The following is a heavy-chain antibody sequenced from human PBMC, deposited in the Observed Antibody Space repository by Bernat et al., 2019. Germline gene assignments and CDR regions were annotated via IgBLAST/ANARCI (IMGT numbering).Heavy chain of an antibody. D-gene: IGHD6-6*01. V-gene: IGHV4-39*01. CDR2: IYYSGST. CDR1: GGSISTGSYY. Sequence: QLQLQESGPGLVKPSETLSLTCTVSGGSISTGSYYWGWIRQPPGKGLEWIGSIYYSGSTYYNPSLKSRVTISVDTSKKQFSLNLNSVTAADTAEYYCARLGSSSDAFDIWGQGTMVTVSS. J-gene: IGHJ3*02. CDR3: ARLGSSSDAFDI.